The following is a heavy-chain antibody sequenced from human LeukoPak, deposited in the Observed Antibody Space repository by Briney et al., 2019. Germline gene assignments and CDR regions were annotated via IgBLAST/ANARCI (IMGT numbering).Heavy chain of an antibody. CDR2: INPSGGST. CDR1: GYTFTSYF. J-gene: IGHJ4*02. V-gene: IGHV1-46*01. CDR3: ATAKFGGNSYFDY. D-gene: IGHD4-23*01. Sequence: ASVKVSCKASGYTFTSYFIHWVRQAPGQGLEWMGIINPSGGSTNYAQKFQGRVTMTRDTSTCTVYMELSSLRSEDTAVYYCATAKFGGNSYFDYWGQGTLVTVSS.